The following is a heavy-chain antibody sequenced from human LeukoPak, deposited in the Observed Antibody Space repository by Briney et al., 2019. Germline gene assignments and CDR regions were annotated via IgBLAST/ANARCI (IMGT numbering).Heavy chain of an antibody. CDR1: GDSISSGSYY. Sequence: SQTLSLTCTVSGDSISSGSYYWSWIRQPAGKGLEWIGRIYTSGTTNYNPSLKSRVTISVDTSKNQFSLKLNSVTAADTAVYYCARKGDIWNYSEGAFDIWGQGTMVTVSS. CDR2: IYTSGTT. D-gene: IGHD1-7*01. CDR3: ARKGDIWNYSEGAFDI. J-gene: IGHJ3*02. V-gene: IGHV4-61*02.